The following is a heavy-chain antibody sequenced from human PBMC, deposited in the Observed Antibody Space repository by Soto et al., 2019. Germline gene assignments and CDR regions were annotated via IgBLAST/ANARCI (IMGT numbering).Heavy chain of an antibody. D-gene: IGHD3-10*01. V-gene: IGHV4-30-4*01. CDR3: CRESVYYGSGSDYNYNWFDR. J-gene: IGHJ5*02. CDR1: VGSISSGYYY. Sequence: SETLSLTCTVSVGSISSGYYYWSWIRQPPGKGLGWIGYIYYSGSTYYTQSLKSRVPISVDKSKNKFSMRLSSVTAADTAVYYWCRESVYYGSGSDYNYNWFDRWGHGTPVTVDS. CDR2: IYYSGST.